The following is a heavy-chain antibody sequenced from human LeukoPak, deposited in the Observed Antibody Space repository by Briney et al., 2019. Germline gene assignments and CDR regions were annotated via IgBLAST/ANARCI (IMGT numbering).Heavy chain of an antibody. J-gene: IGHJ6*04. V-gene: IGHV4-34*01. D-gene: IGHD3-9*01. Sequence: SETLSLTCALSGDSPTSEDWTSIPQPPGKGLEWLGEISPSGSPKYNPSLKSRATISVDRSKNPFSLWPTSVTAADTALYYCASVFQDLIDWYPLTDGGGKGMTVTVSS. CDR1: GDSPTSED. CDR3: ASVFQDLIDWYPLTDG. CDR2: ISPSGSP.